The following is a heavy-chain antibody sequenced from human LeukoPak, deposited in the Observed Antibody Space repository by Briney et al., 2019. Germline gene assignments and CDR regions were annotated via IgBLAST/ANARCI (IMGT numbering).Heavy chain of an antibody. D-gene: IGHD6-13*01. Sequence: GSLRLSCAASGFTFSRYDMHWVRQAPGKGLEWVAVISYDGSNKYYADSVKGRFTISRDNSKNTLYLQMNSLRAEDTAVYYCAREPSSSWYEYYFDYWGQGTLVTVSS. CDR1: GFTFSRYD. CDR2: ISYDGSNK. CDR3: AREPSSSWYEYYFDY. V-gene: IGHV3-30*04. J-gene: IGHJ4*01.